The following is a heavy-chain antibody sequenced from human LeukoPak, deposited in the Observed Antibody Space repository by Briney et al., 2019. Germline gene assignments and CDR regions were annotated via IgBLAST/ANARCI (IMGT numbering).Heavy chain of an antibody. CDR2: IYYSGST. CDR1: GGSISSYY. D-gene: IGHD6-13*01. V-gene: IGHV4-59*01. CDR3: ARDRGSSWSCLDY. J-gene: IGHJ4*02. Sequence: SETLSLTCTVSGGSISSYYWSWIRQPPGKGLEWIGYIYYSGSTNYNPSLKSRVTISVDTSKNQFSLKLSSVTAADTAVYYCARDRGSSWSCLDYWGQGTLVTVSS.